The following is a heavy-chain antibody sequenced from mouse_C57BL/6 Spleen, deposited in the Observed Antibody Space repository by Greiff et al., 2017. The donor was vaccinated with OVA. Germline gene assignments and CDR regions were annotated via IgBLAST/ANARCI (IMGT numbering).Heavy chain of an antibody. CDR1: GFNIKDYY. J-gene: IGHJ4*01. CDR3: ARSAGSLYFAMDD. D-gene: IGHD1-1*01. V-gene: IGHV14-2*01. CDR2: IDPEDGET. Sequence: VQLQQSGAELVKPGASVKLSCTASGFNIKDYYMHWVKQRTEQGLEWIGRIDPEDGETKYAPKFQGQATITADTSSNTAYLQLSSLTSDDTAVYYCARSAGSLYFAMDDWGQGTSVTVSS.